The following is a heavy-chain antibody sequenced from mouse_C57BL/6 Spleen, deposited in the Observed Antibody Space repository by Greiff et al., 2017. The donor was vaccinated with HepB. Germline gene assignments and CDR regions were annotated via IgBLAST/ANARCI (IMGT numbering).Heavy chain of an antibody. CDR3: AREGVTGVPFDY. Sequence: EVNLVESEGGLVQPGSSMKLSCTASGFTFSDYYMAWVRQVPEKGLEWVANINYDGSSTYYLDSLKSRFIISRDNAKNILYLQLSSLKSEDTATYYCAREGVTGVPFDYWGQGTTLTVSS. CDR1: GFTFSDYY. D-gene: IGHD2-2*01. V-gene: IGHV5-16*01. CDR2: INYDGSST. J-gene: IGHJ2*01.